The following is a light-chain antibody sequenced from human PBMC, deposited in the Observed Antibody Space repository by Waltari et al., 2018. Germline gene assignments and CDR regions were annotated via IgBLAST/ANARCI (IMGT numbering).Light chain of an antibody. CDR1: RSINIY. J-gene: IGKJ2*01. Sequence: DIQMTQSPSSLSASVGDRVTITCRASRSINIYLNWYQQKVGKALKLLIYAASPLQSGVPSRFSGSGSGTDFTLTISSLQPEDFATYYCQQHYDAPPYTFGQGTKLEIK. CDR2: AAS. CDR3: QQHYDAPPYT. V-gene: IGKV1-39*01.